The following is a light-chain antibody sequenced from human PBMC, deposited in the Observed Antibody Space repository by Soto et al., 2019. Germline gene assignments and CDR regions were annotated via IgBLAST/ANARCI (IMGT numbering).Light chain of an antibody. J-gene: IGLJ1*01. CDR2: DVV. Sequence: QSALTQPASVSGSPGQSITISCTGTSSDVGGFNSVSWYQLRPGTAPKLILYDVVDRPSGVSYRFSGSKSGNTASLTISGLQAADEADYFCSSYTSTMPNGFGSGTKVTVL. CDR3: SSYTSTMPNG. V-gene: IGLV2-14*03. CDR1: SSDVGGFNS.